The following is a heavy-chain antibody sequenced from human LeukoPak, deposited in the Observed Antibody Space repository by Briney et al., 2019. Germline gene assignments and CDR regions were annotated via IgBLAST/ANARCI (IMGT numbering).Heavy chain of an antibody. CDR1: GFTFSTYS. V-gene: IGHV3-43*01. Sequence: PGGSLRLSCAVSGFTFSTYSMNWVRQAPGKGLEWVSLISWDGGSTYYADSVKGRFTISRDNSKNSLYLQMNSLRTEDTALYYCAKGSGTYYYGSGRGYGMDVWGQGTTVTVSS. CDR3: AKGSGTYYYGSGRGYGMDV. CDR2: ISWDGGST. D-gene: IGHD3-10*01. J-gene: IGHJ6*02.